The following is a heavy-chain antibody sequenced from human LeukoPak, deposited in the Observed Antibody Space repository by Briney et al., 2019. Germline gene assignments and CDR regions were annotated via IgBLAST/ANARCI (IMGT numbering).Heavy chain of an antibody. Sequence: ETLSLTCAVYGGSFSSYAMSWVRQAPGKGLEWVSAISGSGGSTYYADSVKGRFTISRDNSKNTLYLQMNSLRAEDTAVYYCAKNAGWLQLRVCDYWGQGTLVTVSS. CDR2: ISGSGGST. D-gene: IGHD5-24*01. CDR3: AKNAGWLQLRVCDY. CDR1: GGSFSSYA. V-gene: IGHV3-23*01. J-gene: IGHJ4*02.